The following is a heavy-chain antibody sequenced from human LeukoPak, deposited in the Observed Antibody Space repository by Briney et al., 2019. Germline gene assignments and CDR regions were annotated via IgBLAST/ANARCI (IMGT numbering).Heavy chain of an antibody. J-gene: IGHJ3*02. V-gene: IGHV3-9*01. CDR2: ISWNSGSI. CDR1: GFTFDDYA. CDR3: AKEERAFDI. Sequence: GGSLRLSCAASGFTFDDYAMHWVRQAPGKGLEWVSGISWNSGSIGYADSVKGRFTISRDNAKNSLYLQMNSLRAEDTALYYCAKEERAFDIWGQGTMVTVSS.